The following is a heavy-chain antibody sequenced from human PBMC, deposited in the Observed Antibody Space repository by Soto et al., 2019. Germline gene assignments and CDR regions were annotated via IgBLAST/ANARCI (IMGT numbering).Heavy chain of an antibody. CDR1: GGSFSGYD. CDR3: ARAGEWSRAFDI. Sequence: SETLSLTCAVYGGSFSGYDWSWIRQPPGKGLEWIGEINHSGSTNYNPSLKSRVTISVDTSKNQFSLKLSSVTAADTAVYCCARAGEWSRAFDIWGQGTMVTVSS. D-gene: IGHD3-3*01. V-gene: IGHV4-34*01. CDR2: INHSGST. J-gene: IGHJ3*02.